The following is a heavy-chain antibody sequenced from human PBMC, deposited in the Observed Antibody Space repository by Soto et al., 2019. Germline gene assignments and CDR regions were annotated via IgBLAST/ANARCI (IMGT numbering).Heavy chain of an antibody. J-gene: IGHJ4*02. CDR3: AGHQPLRYFDY. CDR2: INHSGST. V-gene: IGHV4-34*01. CDR1: GGSFSGYY. Sequence: QVQLQQWGAGLLKPSETLSLTCAVYGGSFSGYYWSWIRQPPGKGLEWIGEINHSGSTNYNPSLKSRVTISVDTSKNQFSLKLSSVTAADTAVYYCAGHQPLRYFDYWGQGTLVTVSS. D-gene: IGHD3-9*01.